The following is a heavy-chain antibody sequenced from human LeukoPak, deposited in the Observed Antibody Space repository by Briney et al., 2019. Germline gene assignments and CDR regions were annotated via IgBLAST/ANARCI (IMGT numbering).Heavy chain of an antibody. V-gene: IGHV4-39*01. J-gene: IGHJ4*02. CDR3: ARHRATVIADFDY. Sequence: SETLSLTRTVSGGSISSSSYYWGWIRQPPGKGLEWIGSVYYSGTTYYNPSLKSRLTISVDTSNDQFSLRLRSVTAADTAVYYCARHRATVIADFDYWGQGTLDTVSS. CDR1: GGSISSSSYY. CDR2: VYYSGTT. D-gene: IGHD4-11*01.